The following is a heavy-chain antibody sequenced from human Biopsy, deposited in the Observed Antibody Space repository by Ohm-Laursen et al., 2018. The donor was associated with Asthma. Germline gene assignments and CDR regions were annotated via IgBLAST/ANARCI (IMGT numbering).Heavy chain of an antibody. V-gene: IGHV1-69*13. J-gene: IGHJ4*02. Sequence: GASVKVSCKPLGGTFNTYVIGWVRQAPGQGLEWMGGINSVFGTTTYPQKFQDRVTITADDSTSTVYMELSSLRSGDTAVYYCARKAGSCISRTCYSLDFWGQGTLVTVSS. CDR1: GGTFNTYV. D-gene: IGHD2-2*01. CDR2: INSVFGTT. CDR3: ARKAGSCISRTCYSLDF.